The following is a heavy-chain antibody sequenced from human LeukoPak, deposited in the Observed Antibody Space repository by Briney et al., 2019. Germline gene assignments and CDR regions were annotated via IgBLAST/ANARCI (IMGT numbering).Heavy chain of an antibody. CDR2: INHSGST. V-gene: IGHV4-34*01. CDR3: AREGTSWFDP. J-gene: IGHJ5*02. D-gene: IGHD1-1*01. Sequence: SSETLSLTCAVYGGSFSGYYWSWIRQPPGKGLEWIGEINHSGSTNYNPSLKSRVTISVDMSKNQFSLKLSSVTAADTAVYYCAREGTSWFDPWGQGTLVTVSS. CDR1: GGSFSGYY.